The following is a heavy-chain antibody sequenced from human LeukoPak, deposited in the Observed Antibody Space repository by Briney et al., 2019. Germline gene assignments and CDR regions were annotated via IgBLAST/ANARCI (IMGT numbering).Heavy chain of an antibody. V-gene: IGHV1-69*04. J-gene: IGHJ3*01. CDR2: IIPIFGIA. D-gene: IGHD3-22*01. Sequence: GASVKASCKASGGTFSSYAISWVRQAPGQGLEWMGRIIPIFGIANYAQKFQGRVTITADKSTSTAYMELSSLRSEDTAVYYCARARAPYYYDSSGSFWGQGTMVTVSS. CDR3: ARARAPYYYDSSGSF. CDR1: GGTFSSYA.